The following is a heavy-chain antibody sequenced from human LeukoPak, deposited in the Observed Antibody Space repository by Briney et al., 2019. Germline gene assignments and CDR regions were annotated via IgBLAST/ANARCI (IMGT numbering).Heavy chain of an antibody. CDR2: ISYDGSNK. V-gene: IGHV3-30-3*01. J-gene: IGHJ4*02. CDR3: ARAQRDY. CDR1: GFTFSSYA. D-gene: IGHD5-24*01. Sequence: GGSLRLSCAASGFTFSSYAMHWVRQAPGKGLEWVAVISYDGSNKYYADSVKGRFTIFRDNSKNTLYLQMNSLRAEDTAVYYCARAQRDYWGQGTLVTVSS.